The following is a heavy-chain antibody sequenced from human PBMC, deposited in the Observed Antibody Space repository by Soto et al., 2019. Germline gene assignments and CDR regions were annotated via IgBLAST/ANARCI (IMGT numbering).Heavy chain of an antibody. D-gene: IGHD5-18*01. V-gene: IGHV1-8*01. CDR2: MNPNSGNT. J-gene: IGHJ6*02. CDR3: ARGPDTAMVIFDYYYGMDV. Sequence: ASVKVSCKASGYTFTSYDINWVRQATGQGLEWMGWMNPNSGNTGYAQKFQGRVTMTRNTSISTAYMELSSLRSEDTAVYYCARGPDTAMVIFDYYYGMDVWGQGTTVTVSS. CDR1: GYTFTSYD.